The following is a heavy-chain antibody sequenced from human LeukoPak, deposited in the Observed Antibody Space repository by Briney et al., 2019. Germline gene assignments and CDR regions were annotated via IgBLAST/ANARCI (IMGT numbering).Heavy chain of an antibody. Sequence: PSETLSLTCTVSGGSFSTYYWGWIRQPPGKGLEWIGSIYYSGSTYYNPSLKSRVTISVDTSKNQFSLKLSSVTAADTAVYYCARVSLSLITTDDEYFQHWGQGTLVTVSS. CDR2: IYYSGST. J-gene: IGHJ1*01. CDR1: GGSFSTYY. V-gene: IGHV4-39*07. CDR3: ARVSLSLITTDDEYFQH. D-gene: IGHD3-22*01.